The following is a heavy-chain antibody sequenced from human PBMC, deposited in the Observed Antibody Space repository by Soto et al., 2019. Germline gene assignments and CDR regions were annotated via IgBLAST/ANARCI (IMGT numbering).Heavy chain of an antibody. CDR1: GGSISNNIYL. CDR2: MYYSGSA. Sequence: SETLSLTCTVSGGSISNNIYLWGWIRQPPGKGLEWIATMYYSGSASYNPSLRSRVTISVDTSKNQFSLTLTSVTAADTATYYCARGGISHWAYFYYMDVWDRGTTVTVSS. J-gene: IGHJ6*03. V-gene: IGHV4-39*01. CDR3: ARGGISHWAYFYYMDV. D-gene: IGHD2-21*01.